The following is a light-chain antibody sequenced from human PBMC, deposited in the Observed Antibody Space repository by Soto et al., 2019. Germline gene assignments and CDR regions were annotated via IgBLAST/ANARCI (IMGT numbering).Light chain of an antibody. CDR2: AAY. J-gene: IGKJ2*01. CDR1: QGIETY. Sequence: IQLTQSPSSLSASVGDSVSITCRTSQGIETYLNWYQQKSGKAPKLLIYAAYSLQSGVSSRFSGSGSGTDFTLTIRSLQPEDCATYYCEQRYSTPYTVGQGTQME. V-gene: IGKV1-39*01. CDR3: EQRYSTPYT.